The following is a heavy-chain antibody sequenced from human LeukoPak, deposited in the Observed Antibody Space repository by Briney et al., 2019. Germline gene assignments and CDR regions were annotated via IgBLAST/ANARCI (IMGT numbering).Heavy chain of an antibody. CDR3: ARDQRYCTNGVCHRVVDY. D-gene: IGHD2-8*01. CDR2: ISGSGGST. V-gene: IGHV3-23*01. J-gene: IGHJ4*02. Sequence: GGSLRLSCAASGFTFSSYAMSWVRQAPGKGLEWVSAISGSGGSTYYADSVKGRFTISRDNSKNTLYLQMNSLRAEDTAVYYCARDQRYCTNGVCHRVVDYWGQGTLVTVSS. CDR1: GFTFSSYA.